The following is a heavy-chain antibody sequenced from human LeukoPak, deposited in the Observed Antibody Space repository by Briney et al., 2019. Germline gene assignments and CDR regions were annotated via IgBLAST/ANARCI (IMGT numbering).Heavy chain of an antibody. CDR2: ISGSGGST. CDR1: GFTFSSYA. CDR3: AKDRSCTGSSCNVGS. J-gene: IGHJ3*01. Sequence: TGGSLRLSCAASGFTFSSYAMSWVRQAPGKGLEWVSGISGSGGSTYYADSVKGRFTISRDNSKNTLFLQMNGLRAEDTAVYYCAKDRSCTGSSCNVGSWGQGTMVTVSS. V-gene: IGHV3-23*01. D-gene: IGHD2-2*01.